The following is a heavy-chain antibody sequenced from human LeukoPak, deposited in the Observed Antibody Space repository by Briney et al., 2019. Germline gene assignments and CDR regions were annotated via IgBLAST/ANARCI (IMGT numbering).Heavy chain of an antibody. CDR1: GFTFSSYE. CDR3: ARDHYDSSGHDY. D-gene: IGHD3-22*01. CDR2: IKQDGSEK. J-gene: IGHJ4*02. V-gene: IGHV3-7*01. Sequence: GGSLRLSCVGSGFTFSSYEMNWVRQAPGKGLEWVANIKQDGSEKYYVDSVKGRFTISRDNAKNSLYLQMNSLRAEDTAVYYCARDHYDSSGHDYWGQGTLVTVSS.